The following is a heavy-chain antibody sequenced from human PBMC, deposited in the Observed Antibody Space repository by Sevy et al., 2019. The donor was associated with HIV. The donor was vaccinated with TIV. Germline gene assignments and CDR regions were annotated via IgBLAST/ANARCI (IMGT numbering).Heavy chain of an antibody. CDR2: IIPIFGTA. Sequence: ASVKDSCKASGGTFSSYAISWVRQAPGQGLEWMGGIIPIFGTANYAQKFQGRVTITADESTSTAYMELSSLRSEDTAVYYCAREGTVAHHLFDYWGQGTLVTVSS. J-gene: IGHJ4*02. CDR1: GGTFSSYA. D-gene: IGHD4-17*01. V-gene: IGHV1-69*13. CDR3: AREGTVAHHLFDY.